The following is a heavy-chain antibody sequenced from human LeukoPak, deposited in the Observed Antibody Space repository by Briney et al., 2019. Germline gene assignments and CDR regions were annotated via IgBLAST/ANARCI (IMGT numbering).Heavy chain of an antibody. D-gene: IGHD1-1*01. Sequence: SETLSLTCAVYGGSFSGYYWSWIRQPPGKGLEWIGEINHSGSTNYNPSLKSRVTISVDTSKNQFSLKLSSVTAADTAVYYCASQNWNGPNVDDYWGQGTLVTVSS. V-gene: IGHV4-34*01. CDR2: INHSGST. CDR1: GGSFSGYY. CDR3: ASQNWNGPNVDDY. J-gene: IGHJ4*02.